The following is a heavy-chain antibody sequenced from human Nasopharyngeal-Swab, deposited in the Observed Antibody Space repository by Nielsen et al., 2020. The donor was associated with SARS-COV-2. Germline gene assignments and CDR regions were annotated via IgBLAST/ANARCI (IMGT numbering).Heavy chain of an antibody. D-gene: IGHD2-15*01. J-gene: IGHJ6*02. CDR1: GFTFSSYS. Sequence: GGSLRLSCAASGFTFSSYSMNWVRQAPGKGLEWVSYISSSSSTIYYADSVKGRFTISRDNSKNTLYLQMNSLRAEDTAVYYCARDYCSGGSCYRWHYYGMDVWGQGTTVTVSS. CDR2: ISSSSSTI. V-gene: IGHV3-48*01. CDR3: ARDYCSGGSCYRWHYYGMDV.